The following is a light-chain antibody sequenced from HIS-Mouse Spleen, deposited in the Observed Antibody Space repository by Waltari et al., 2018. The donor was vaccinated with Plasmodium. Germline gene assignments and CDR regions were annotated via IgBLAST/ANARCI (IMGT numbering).Light chain of an antibody. Sequence: QSALTQPASVSGSPGQSITISCTGTSSDVGGYNYVSWYQPHPAKAPNLMIYDVSNRPSGVSNRFSGSKSGNTASLTISGLQAEDEADYYCSSYTSSSTVVFGGGTKLTVL. CDR3: SSYTSSSTVV. V-gene: IGLV2-14*03. CDR2: DVS. J-gene: IGLJ2*01. CDR1: SSDVGGYNY.